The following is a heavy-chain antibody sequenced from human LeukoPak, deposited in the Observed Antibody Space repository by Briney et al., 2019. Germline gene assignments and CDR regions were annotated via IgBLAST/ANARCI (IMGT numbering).Heavy chain of an antibody. J-gene: IGHJ4*02. V-gene: IGHV4-59*11. CDR1: GGSISHHF. CDR3: ARVSVASADRGHFDY. Sequence: SETLCLTCTVSGGSISHHFWGWIRQPPGKGLDWIGYISYSGSANYNPSLKSRVTISLDTSKNQFSLRLTSMNSADSAVYYCARVSVASADRGHFDYWGQGTLVTVSS. CDR2: ISYSGSA. D-gene: IGHD6-13*01.